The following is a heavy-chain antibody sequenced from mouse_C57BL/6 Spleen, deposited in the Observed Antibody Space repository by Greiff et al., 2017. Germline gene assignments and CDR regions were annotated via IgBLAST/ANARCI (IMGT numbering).Heavy chain of an antibody. CDR2: IYPGDGDT. CDR3: ARGGQLRLLYAMDY. J-gene: IGHJ4*01. Sequence: QVQLQQSGPELVKPGASVKISCKASGYAFSSSWMNWVKQRPGKGLEWIGRIYPGDGDTNYNGKFKGKATLTADKSSSTAYMQLSSLTSEDSAVYFCARGGQLRLLYAMDYWGQGTTVTVSS. V-gene: IGHV1-82*01. CDR1: GYAFSSSW. D-gene: IGHD3-2*02.